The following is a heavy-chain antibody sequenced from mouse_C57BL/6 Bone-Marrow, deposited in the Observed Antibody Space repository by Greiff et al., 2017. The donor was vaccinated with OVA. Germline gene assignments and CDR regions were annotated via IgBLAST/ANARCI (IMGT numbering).Heavy chain of an antibody. V-gene: IGHV5-9-1*02. CDR1: GFTFSSYA. CDR2: ISSGGDYI. Sequence: DVMLVESGEGLVKPGGSLKLSCAASGFTFSSYAMSWVRQTPEKRLEWVAYISSGGDYIYYADTVKGRFTISRDNARNTLYLQMSSLKSEDTAMYYCTRFYYSNLYYYAMDYWGQGTSVTVSS. D-gene: IGHD2-5*01. CDR3: TRFYYSNLYYYAMDY. J-gene: IGHJ4*01.